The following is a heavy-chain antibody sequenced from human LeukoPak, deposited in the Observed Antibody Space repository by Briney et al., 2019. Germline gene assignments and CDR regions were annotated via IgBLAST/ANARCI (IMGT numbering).Heavy chain of an antibody. CDR3: ARGFGDWGLSWFDP. CDR1: GGSISSDY. D-gene: IGHD3-10*01. CDR2: IYYTGTPRA. J-gene: IGHJ5*02. V-gene: IGHV4-59*01. Sequence: PSETLSLTCTVSGGSISSDYWSWIRQSPEKGLEWIGHIYYTGTPRANYNSSLKSRVTISVDTSKNHLSLELTSVTAADTAVYYCARGFGDWGLSWFDPWGQGTLVTVSS.